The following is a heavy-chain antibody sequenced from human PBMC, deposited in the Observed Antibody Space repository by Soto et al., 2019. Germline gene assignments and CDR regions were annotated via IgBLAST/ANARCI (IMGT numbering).Heavy chain of an antibody. Sequence: SETLSLTCAVYGGSFSGYYWSWIRQPPGKGLEWIGEINHSGSTNYNPSLKSRVTISVDTSKNQFSLKLSSVTAADTAVYYCAANIVGATTDYWGQGTLVTVSS. CDR1: GGSFSGYY. CDR2: INHSGST. J-gene: IGHJ4*02. D-gene: IGHD1-26*01. CDR3: AANIVGATTDY. V-gene: IGHV4-34*01.